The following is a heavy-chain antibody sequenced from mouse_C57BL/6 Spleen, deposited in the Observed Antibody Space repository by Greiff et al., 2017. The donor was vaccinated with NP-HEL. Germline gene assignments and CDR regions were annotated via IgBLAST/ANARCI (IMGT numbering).Heavy chain of an antibody. D-gene: IGHD1-1*01. CDR3: ARPYYYGSSYEFAY. CDR1: GYAFSSSW. CDR2: IYPGDGDT. V-gene: IGHV1-82*01. J-gene: IGHJ3*01. Sequence: QVQLKESGPELVKPGASVKISCKASGYAFSSSWMNWVKQRPGKGLEWIGRIYPGDGDTNYNGKFNGKATLTVDTSSSTAYMQLSSLTSEDSVVYFCARPYYYGSSYEFAYWGQGTLVTVSA.